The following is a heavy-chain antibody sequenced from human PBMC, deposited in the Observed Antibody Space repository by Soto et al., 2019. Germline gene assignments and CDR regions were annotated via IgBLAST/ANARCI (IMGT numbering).Heavy chain of an antibody. CDR1: GGTFSSYA. J-gene: IGHJ6*02. CDR2: IIPIFGTA. V-gene: IGHV1-69*13. CDR3: ARGSPYYYDSSGYFGMDV. D-gene: IGHD3-22*01. Sequence: GASVEVSCKASGGTFSSYAISWVRQAPGQGLEWMGGIIPIFGTANYAQKFQGRVTITADESTSTAYMELSSLRSEDTAVYYCARGSPYYYDSSGYFGMDVWGQGTTVTVSS.